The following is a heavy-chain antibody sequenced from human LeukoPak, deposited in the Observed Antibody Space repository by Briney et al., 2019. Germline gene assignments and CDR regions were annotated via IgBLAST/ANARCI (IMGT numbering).Heavy chain of an antibody. J-gene: IGHJ4*02. CDR1: GGSISSGDYY. CDR3: ARVSPDAPSGSYPLDY. D-gene: IGHD1-26*01. Sequence: SETLSLTCTVSGGSISSGDYYWSWIRQPPGKGLEWIGYIYYSGSTNYNPSLKSRVTISVDTSKNQFSLKLSSVTAADTAVYYCARVSPDAPSGSYPLDYWGQGTLVTVSS. V-gene: IGHV4-61*08. CDR2: IYYSGST.